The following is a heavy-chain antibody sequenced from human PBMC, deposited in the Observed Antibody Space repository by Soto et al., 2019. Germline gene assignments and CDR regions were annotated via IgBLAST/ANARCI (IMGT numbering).Heavy chain of an antibody. CDR3: AGSLLGPYGDDVGVFDY. J-gene: IGHJ4*02. CDR2: IYYSGST. Sequence: QVQLQESGPGLVKPSETLSLTCTVSGGSISSYYWSWIRQPPGKGLEWIGYIYYSGSTNYNPSLKSRVTISVDTSKNQFSLKLSSVTAADTAVYYCAGSLLGPYGDDVGVFDYWGQGTLVTVSS. CDR1: GGSISSYY. V-gene: IGHV4-59*01. D-gene: IGHD4-17*01.